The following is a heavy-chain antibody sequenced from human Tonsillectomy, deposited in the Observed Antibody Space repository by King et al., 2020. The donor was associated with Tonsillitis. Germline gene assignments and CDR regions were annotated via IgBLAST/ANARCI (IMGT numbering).Heavy chain of an antibody. J-gene: IGHJ6*03. Sequence: VQLVESGGGLVQPGGSLRLSCAASGFTVSSNYMSWVRQAPGKRLEWVSVIYSGGSTYYADSVKGRFTISRDNSKNTLYLQMNSLRAEDTAVYYCASNCGGDCYPFYYYYMDVWGKGTTVTVSS. D-gene: IGHD2-21*02. CDR2: IYSGGST. V-gene: IGHV3-66*01. CDR1: GFTVSSNY. CDR3: ASNCGGDCYPFYYYYMDV.